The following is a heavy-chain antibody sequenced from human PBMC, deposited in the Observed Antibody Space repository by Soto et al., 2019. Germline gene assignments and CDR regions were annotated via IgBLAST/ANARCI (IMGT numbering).Heavy chain of an antibody. J-gene: IGHJ4*02. CDR1: GFTFSSYW. CDR3: ARSFEYSSSPIDY. CDR2: IKQDGSEK. V-gene: IGHV3-7*01. Sequence: EVQLVESGGGLVKAGESLRVSCAASGFTFSSYWMSWVRQAPGKGLEWVANIKQDGSEKYYVDSVKGRFTISRDNAKNSLYLQMNSLRAEDTAVYYCARSFEYSSSPIDYWGQGTLVTVSS. D-gene: IGHD6-6*01.